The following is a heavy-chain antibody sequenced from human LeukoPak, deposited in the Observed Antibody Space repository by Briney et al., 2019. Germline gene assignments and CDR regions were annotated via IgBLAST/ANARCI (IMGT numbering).Heavy chain of an antibody. Sequence: QPGGSLRLSCAASGFTFSSYWMHWVRQAPGKGPVWVSRINSDGSSTSYADSVKGRFTISRDNAKNTLYLQMNSLRAEDTAVYYCARDSSSREYYFDYWGQGTLVTVSS. CDR1: GFTFSSYW. D-gene: IGHD6-6*01. J-gene: IGHJ4*02. CDR2: INSDGSST. V-gene: IGHV3-74*01. CDR3: ARDSSSREYYFDY.